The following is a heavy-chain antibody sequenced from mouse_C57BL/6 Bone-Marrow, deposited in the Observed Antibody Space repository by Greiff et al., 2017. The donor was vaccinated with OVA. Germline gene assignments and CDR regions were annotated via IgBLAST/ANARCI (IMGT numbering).Heavy chain of an antibody. CDR1: GFTFSDYG. CDR3: ARTYAGAMDY. Sequence: EVQRVESGGGLVQPGGSLKLSCAASGFTFSDYGMAWVRQAPRKGPEWVAFISNLAYSIYYADTVTGRFTISRENAKNTLYLEMSSLRSEDTAMYYCARTYAGAMDYWGQGTSVTVSS. J-gene: IGHJ4*01. V-gene: IGHV5-15*01. D-gene: IGHD5-1*01. CDR2: ISNLAYSI.